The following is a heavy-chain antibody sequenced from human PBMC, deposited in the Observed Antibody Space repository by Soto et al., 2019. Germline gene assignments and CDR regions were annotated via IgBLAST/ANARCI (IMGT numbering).Heavy chain of an antibody. Sequence: QVQLQESGPGLVKPSETLSFTCTVSGDSIKSYYWSWIRQPPGKGLEWIAYFYKSGTTNYNPSLKSRVTISVDTSKNQFSLKLSSVTAADTAVYYCARTYDNSGPNSGGYAFDIWGQGTMLTVSS. CDR2: FYKSGTT. CDR1: GDSIKSYY. J-gene: IGHJ3*02. D-gene: IGHD3-22*01. V-gene: IGHV4-59*01. CDR3: ARTYDNSGPNSGGYAFDI.